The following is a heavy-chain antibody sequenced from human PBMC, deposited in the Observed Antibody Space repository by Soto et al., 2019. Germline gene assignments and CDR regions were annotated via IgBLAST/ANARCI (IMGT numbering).Heavy chain of an antibody. D-gene: IGHD2-15*01. CDR3: AIEGQLLRSTAFDI. J-gene: IGHJ3*02. CDR1: GGSISSGGYY. CDR2: IYYSGST. V-gene: IGHV4-31*03. Sequence: QVQLQESGPGLVKPSQTLSLTCTVSGGSISSGGYYWSWIRQHPGKGLEWIGYIYYSGSTYYNPSLKSRVTITVDTSKNHYSLKLSAVTAADTAVYYCAIEGQLLRSTAFDIWGQGTMVTVSS.